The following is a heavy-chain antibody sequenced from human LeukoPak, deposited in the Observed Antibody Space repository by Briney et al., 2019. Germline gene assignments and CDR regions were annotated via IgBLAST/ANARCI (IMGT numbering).Heavy chain of an antibody. D-gene: IGHD3-16*01. V-gene: IGHV3-30*02. Sequence: GGSLRLSCAASGFTFSRNGMHWVRQTPGKGLEWVAFIRFDESNKYYADSVKGRFTISRDNSKNTLYLQMNSLRAEDTAVYYCAKDGGYPHWGQGTLVTVSS. CDR2: IRFDESNK. CDR1: GFTFSRNG. CDR3: AKDGGYPH. J-gene: IGHJ4*02.